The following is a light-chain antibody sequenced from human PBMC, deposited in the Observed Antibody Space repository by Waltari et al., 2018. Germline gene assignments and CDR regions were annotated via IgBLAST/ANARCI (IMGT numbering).Light chain of an antibody. CDR3: QVWDRSTDHRV. CDR1: SIGSKS. CDR2: YDN. Sequence: SYVLTQPPSVSEAPGQTARLTCGGNSIGSKSVHWYQQKPGQAPVVVMYYDNDRPAGNPERFSGSNSGNTATLTISRVEAGDEADYYCQVWDRSTDHRVFGGGTRLTVL. J-gene: IGLJ3*02. V-gene: IGLV3-21*04.